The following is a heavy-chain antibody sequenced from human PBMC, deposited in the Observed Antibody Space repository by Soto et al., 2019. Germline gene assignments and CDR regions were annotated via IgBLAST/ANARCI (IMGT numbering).Heavy chain of an antibody. CDR1: EFSVSDNY. J-gene: IGHJ4*02. Sequence: VQLVESGGGLVLPGGSLRLACAASEFSVSDNYMNWVRQAPGKGLEWVAVIFSGGSTNYADSVKGRFTISRLKSENTLYLQMSSLRPEDTAVYFCKSRDYWGRGTRVTVSS. CDR3: KSRDY. CDR2: IFSGGST. V-gene: IGHV3-53*04.